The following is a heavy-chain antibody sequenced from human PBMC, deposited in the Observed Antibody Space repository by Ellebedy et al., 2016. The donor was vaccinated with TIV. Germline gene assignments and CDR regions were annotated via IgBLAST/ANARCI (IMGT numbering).Heavy chain of an antibody. Sequence: MPSETLSLTCTVSGGSISSGGHYWSWIRQHPGKGLEWIGHISYGGSTYFNPSPKSRVTITVDTSKNQFSLTLSSVTAADTAVYYCAKPLSMIRGGGFGPWGQGTLVTFSS. CDR1: GGSISSGGHY. CDR2: ISYGGST. D-gene: IGHD3-10*01. J-gene: IGHJ5*02. CDR3: AKPLSMIRGGGFGP. V-gene: IGHV4-31*03.